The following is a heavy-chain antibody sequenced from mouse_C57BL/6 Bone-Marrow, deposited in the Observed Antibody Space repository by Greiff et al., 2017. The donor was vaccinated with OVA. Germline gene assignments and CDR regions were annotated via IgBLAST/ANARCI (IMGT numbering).Heavy chain of an antibody. V-gene: IGHV1-69*01. CDR1: GYTFTSYW. CDR2: IDPSDSYT. CDR3: ARYYSNHYYAMDY. D-gene: IGHD2-5*01. J-gene: IGHJ4*01. Sequence: QVQLQQPVAELVMPGASVKLSCKASGYTFTSYWMHWVKQRPGQGLEWIGEIDPSDSYTNYNQKFKGKSTLTVDKSSSTAYMQLSSLTSEDSAVYYCARYYSNHYYAMDYWGQGTSVTVSS.